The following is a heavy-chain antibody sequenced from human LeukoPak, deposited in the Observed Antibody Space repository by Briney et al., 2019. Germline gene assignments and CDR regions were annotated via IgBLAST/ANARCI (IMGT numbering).Heavy chain of an antibody. CDR3: AKTDIVVVPAAMRGYYFDY. D-gene: IGHD2-2*01. J-gene: IGHJ4*02. V-gene: IGHV3-23*01. CDR1: GFTFSSYA. Sequence: PGGSLRLSCAASGFTFSSYAMSWVRQAPGKGLEWVSAISGSGGSTHYADSVKGRFTISRDNSKNTLYLQMNSLRAEDTAVYYCAKTDIVVVPAAMRGYYFDYWGQGTLVTVSS. CDR2: ISGSGGST.